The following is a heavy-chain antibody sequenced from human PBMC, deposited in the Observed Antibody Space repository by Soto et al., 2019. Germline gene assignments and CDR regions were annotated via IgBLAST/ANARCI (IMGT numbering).Heavy chain of an antibody. V-gene: IGHV4-59*08. D-gene: IGHD2-15*01. J-gene: IGHJ5*02. CDR2: IYYSGST. CDR1: GGSISSYY. Sequence: SETLSLTCTVSGGSISSYYWSWIRQPPGKGLEWIGYIYYSGSTNYNPSLKSRVTISVDTSKNQFSLKLSSVTAADTAVYYCARQFRLGYCSGGSCYSPRWFDPWGQGTLVTVSS. CDR3: ARQFRLGYCSGGSCYSPRWFDP.